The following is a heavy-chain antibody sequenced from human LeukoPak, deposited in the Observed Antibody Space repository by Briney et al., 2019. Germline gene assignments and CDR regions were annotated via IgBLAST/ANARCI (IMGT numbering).Heavy chain of an antibody. Sequence: EASVKVSCKASGYTFTGYYMHWVRQAPGQGLEWMGIINPSGGSTSYAQKFQGRVTMTRDTSTSTVYMELSSLRSEDTAVYYCARDLSSDYDFWSDLRSAFDIWGQGTMVTVSS. CDR1: GYTFTGYY. CDR2: INPSGGST. CDR3: ARDLSSDYDFWSDLRSAFDI. J-gene: IGHJ3*02. D-gene: IGHD3-3*01. V-gene: IGHV1-46*01.